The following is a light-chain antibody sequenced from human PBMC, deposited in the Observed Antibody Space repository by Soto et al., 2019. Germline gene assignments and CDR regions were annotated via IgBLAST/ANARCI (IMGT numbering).Light chain of an antibody. CDR3: QQYNNWPPYT. CDR2: GAS. J-gene: IGKJ2*01. CDR1: PSVSSN. V-gene: IGKV3-15*01. Sequence: EIVMTQSPATLSVSPGERATLSCRASPSVSSNLAWSQQKPGQAPRLLIYGASTRATGIPARFSGSGSGTEFTLTISSLQSADFAVYYCQQYNNWPPYTFGQGTKLEIK.